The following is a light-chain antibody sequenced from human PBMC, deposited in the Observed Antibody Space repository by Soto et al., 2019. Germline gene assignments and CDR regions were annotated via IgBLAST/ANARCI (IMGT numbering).Light chain of an antibody. CDR3: RQYGSSPSYT. CDR1: QSVSSSSY. CDR2: VAS. Sequence: EIVLTQSPGTLSLSPGERATLSCRASQSVSSSSYLAWYQQKPGQAPRLLIYVASSRATGIPDRFSGRGSATYFTLTISRLEPADFAVYYCRQYGSSPSYTFGQGNKLEIK. V-gene: IGKV3-20*01. J-gene: IGKJ2*01.